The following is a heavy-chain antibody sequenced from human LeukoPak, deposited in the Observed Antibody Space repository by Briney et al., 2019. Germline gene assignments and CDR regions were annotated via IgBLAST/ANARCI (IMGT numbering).Heavy chain of an antibody. CDR1: GYTLTELS. D-gene: IGHD5-12*01. V-gene: IGHV1-24*01. CDR2: FDPEDGET. CDR3: ATIWGGYDPSWGVLGY. Sequence: ASVKVSCKVSGYTLTELSMHWVRQAPGKGLEWMGGFDPEDGETIYAQKFQGRVTMTEGTSTDTAYMELSSLRSEDTAVYYCATIWGGYDPSWGVLGYWGQGTLVTVSS. J-gene: IGHJ4*02.